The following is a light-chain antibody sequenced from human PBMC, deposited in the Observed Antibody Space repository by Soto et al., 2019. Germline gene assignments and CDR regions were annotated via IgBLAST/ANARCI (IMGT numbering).Light chain of an antibody. J-gene: IGKJ1*01. V-gene: IGKV1-33*01. CDR1: QDISNY. Sequence: DIQMTQSPSSLSASVGDRVTITCQASQDISNYLNWYQQKPGKAPKLLIYDASNLETGVPSRFSGSGSGTDFTFTISSLQPEAIATYYCQQYDNLPSVTFGQGTKVEIK. CDR3: QQYDNLPSVT. CDR2: DAS.